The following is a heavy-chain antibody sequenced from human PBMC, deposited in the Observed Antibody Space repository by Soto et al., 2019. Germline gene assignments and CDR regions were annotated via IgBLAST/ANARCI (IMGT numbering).Heavy chain of an antibody. V-gene: IGHV3-7*03. J-gene: IGHJ4*02. CDR2: IKKDGSEK. CDR1: GFTFSSYW. D-gene: IGHD3-16*02. Sequence: GSLRLSCEASGFTFSSYWMSWVRPAPGEGLEWVANIKKDGSEKFYVDSVMGRFAISRDNAKNSLYLQMDSLRADDTAVYYCARGLLTFGGVIVVAFDFWGLGTLVTVSS. CDR3: ARGLLTFGGVIVVAFDF.